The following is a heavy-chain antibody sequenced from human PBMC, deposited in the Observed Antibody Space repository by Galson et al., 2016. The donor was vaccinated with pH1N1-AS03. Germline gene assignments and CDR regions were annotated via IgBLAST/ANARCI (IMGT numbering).Heavy chain of an antibody. V-gene: IGHV3-23*01. J-gene: IGHJ5*02. CDR2: VGGVDGSI. CDR3: ARGSGSPHWFDP. Sequence: SLRLSCAASGFTFSIYAMHWVRQAPGKGLEWVSGVGGVDGSIWYAESVKGRFTVSRDNSKGTLYLQMNSLRADDTAVYYCARGSGSPHWFDPWGQGTLVTVSS. CDR1: GFTFSIYA. D-gene: IGHD3-3*01.